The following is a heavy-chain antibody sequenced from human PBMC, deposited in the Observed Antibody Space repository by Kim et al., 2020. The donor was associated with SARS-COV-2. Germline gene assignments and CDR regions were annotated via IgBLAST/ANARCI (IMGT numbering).Heavy chain of an antibody. D-gene: IGHD3-10*01. Sequence: GGSLRLSCAASGFTFSSYAMHWVRQAPGKGLEWVAVISYDGSNKYYADSVKGRFTISRDNSKNTLYLQMNSLRAEDTAVYYCARGLAYGSGSYFVYWGQGTLVTVSS. CDR3: ARGLAYGSGSYFVY. CDR1: GFTFSSYA. V-gene: IGHV3-30*04. CDR2: ISYDGSNK. J-gene: IGHJ4*02.